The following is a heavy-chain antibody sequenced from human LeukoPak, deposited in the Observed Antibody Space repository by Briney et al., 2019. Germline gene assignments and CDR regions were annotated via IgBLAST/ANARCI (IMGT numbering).Heavy chain of an antibody. V-gene: IGHV1-8*01. CDR1: GYTFTSYD. J-gene: IGHJ6*03. CDR3: ARGVPGDRGWLLDYYYYYYMDV. Sequence: ASVKVSCKASGYTFTSYDINLVRQATGQGLEWMGWMNPNSGNTGYAQKFQGRVTMTRNTSISTAYMELSNLRSEDTAVYYCARGVPGDRGWLLDYYYYYYMDVWGKGTTVTVSS. D-gene: IGHD3-22*01. CDR2: MNPNSGNT.